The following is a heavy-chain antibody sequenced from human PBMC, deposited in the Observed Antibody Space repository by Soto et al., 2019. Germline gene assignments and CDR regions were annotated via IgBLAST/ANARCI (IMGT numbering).Heavy chain of an antibody. V-gene: IGHV3-11*06. D-gene: IGHD1-7*01. CDR3: ARARKLELRRWFDP. J-gene: IGHJ5*02. Sequence: QVQLVESGGGLVKPGGSLRLSCAASGFTFSDYYMSWIRQAPGKGLEWVSYISSSSSYTNYADSVKGRFTISRDNAKNSLYLQMNSLRAEDTAVYYCARARKLELRRWFDPWGQGTLVTVSS. CDR2: ISSSSSYT. CDR1: GFTFSDYY.